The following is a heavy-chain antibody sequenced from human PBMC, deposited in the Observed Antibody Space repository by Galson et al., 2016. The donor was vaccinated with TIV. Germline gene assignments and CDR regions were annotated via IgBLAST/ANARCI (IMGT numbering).Heavy chain of an antibody. V-gene: IGHV4-30-4*08. D-gene: IGHD7-27*01. CDR2: VYYSGAT. CDR1: GGSISNGDYY. Sequence: TLSLTCSVFGGSISNGDYYWTWIRQPPGKGLEWIGYVYYSGATNYNPSLKRRVTLSVDRSTNQFSLRLNSETAADTAVYSCARCLGDYYYGIDVWGQGTTVTVSS. J-gene: IGHJ6*02. CDR3: ARCLGDYYYGIDV.